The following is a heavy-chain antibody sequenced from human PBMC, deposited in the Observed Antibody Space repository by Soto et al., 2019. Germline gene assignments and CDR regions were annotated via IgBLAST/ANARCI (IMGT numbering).Heavy chain of an antibody. J-gene: IGHJ4*02. D-gene: IGHD5-18*01. Sequence: QVQLVQSGAELRKPGSSVQVSCKASGGTFYTYTFSWVRQAPGQGLEWMGSITPIYPTTNYAERFQGRLTITADGSTRTAYMDRTSLTSEDTAVYYCARIPRYSFPTSDDLDSWGQGTLVTVSS. V-gene: IGHV1-69*15. CDR3: ARIPRYSFPTSDDLDS. CDR1: GGTFYTYT. CDR2: ITPIYPTT.